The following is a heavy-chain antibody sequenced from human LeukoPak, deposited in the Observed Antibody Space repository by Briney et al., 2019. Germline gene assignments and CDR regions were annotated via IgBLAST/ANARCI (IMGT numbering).Heavy chain of an antibody. CDR2: VNLQGST. CDR1: GGSISNTNW. Sequence: PSGTLFLTCGVSGGSISNTNWWTWFRQPPGKGPEWNGEVNLQGSTNYNPSLKSRVAISVDKSENHISLKLTSVTPADTAVYYCAREGGPYRPLDYSGQGTLVTVAS. V-gene: IGHV4-4*02. J-gene: IGHJ4*02. CDR3: AREGGPYRPLDY.